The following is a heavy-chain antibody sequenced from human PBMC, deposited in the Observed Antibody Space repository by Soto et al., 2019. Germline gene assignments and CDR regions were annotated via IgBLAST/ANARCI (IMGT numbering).Heavy chain of an antibody. Sequence: ASVKVSCKASGGTFSSYAISWVRQAPGQGLEWMGGIIPIFGTANYAQKFQGRVMITADESTSTAYMELSSLRSEDTAVYYCASGGYSGYDSISGSYYYGMDVWGQGTTVTVSS. D-gene: IGHD5-12*01. CDR1: GGTFSSYA. CDR3: ASGGYSGYDSISGSYYYGMDV. J-gene: IGHJ6*02. V-gene: IGHV1-69*13. CDR2: IIPIFGTA.